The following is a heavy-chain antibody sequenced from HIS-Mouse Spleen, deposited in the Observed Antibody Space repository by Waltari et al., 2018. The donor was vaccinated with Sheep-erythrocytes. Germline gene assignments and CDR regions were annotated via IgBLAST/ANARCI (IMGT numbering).Heavy chain of an antibody. D-gene: IGHD6-6*01. CDR3: ARALSIAARPNWFDP. CDR1: GGSFSGYY. V-gene: IGHV4-34*01. Sequence: QVQLQQWGAGLLKPSETLSLTCAVYGGSFSGYYWSWIRQPPGKGLEWIGEINHSGSNNANPPIKRRVNISVDASKNQFSLKLSSVTAADTAVYYCARALSIAARPNWFDPWGQGTLVTVSS. CDR2: INHSGSN. J-gene: IGHJ5*02.